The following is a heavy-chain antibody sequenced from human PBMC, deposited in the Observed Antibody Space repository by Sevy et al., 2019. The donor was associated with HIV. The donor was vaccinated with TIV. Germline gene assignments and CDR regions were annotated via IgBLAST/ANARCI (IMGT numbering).Heavy chain of an antibody. CDR1: GFIFSSYS. Sequence: GGSLRLSCAASGFIFSSYSMNWVRQAPGKGLEWVSSISSTSSYIYYADSVKGRFTTSRDNAKNSLYLQMNSLRVEDTAVYYCARVQDYYDSSGPVTWGQGTLVTVFS. V-gene: IGHV3-21*01. CDR3: ARVQDYYDSSGPVT. J-gene: IGHJ5*02. CDR2: ISSTSSYI. D-gene: IGHD3-22*01.